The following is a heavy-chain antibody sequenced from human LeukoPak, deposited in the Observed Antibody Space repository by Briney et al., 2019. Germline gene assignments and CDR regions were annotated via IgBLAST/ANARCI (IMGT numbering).Heavy chain of an antibody. J-gene: IGHJ4*02. CDR1: GGSISTYY. D-gene: IGHD3-22*01. V-gene: IGHV4-59*01. CDR2: IYYSGST. CDR3: ARGKDYYDTSGYPTFHY. Sequence: PSETLSLTCTVSGGSISTYYWSWIRQPPGKGLEWIGYIYYSGSTNHNPSLKSRVTISVDTSKNQLSLKLTSVLAADTAVYYCARGKDYYDTSGYPTFHYWGQGTLVTVSS.